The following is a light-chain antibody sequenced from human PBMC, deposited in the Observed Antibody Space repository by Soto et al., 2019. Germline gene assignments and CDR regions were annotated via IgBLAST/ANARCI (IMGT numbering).Light chain of an antibody. V-gene: IGKV1-5*01. J-gene: IGKJ1*01. CDR3: QHYNSYGT. Sequence: DIQMTQSPSTLSASVGDRVVITCRASQNINKWLAWYQQKPGKAPKFLIYDASTLETGVPSRFSGSGSGTEFTLTISSLQPDDFATYYCQHYNSYGTFGQGTKVDIK. CDR2: DAS. CDR1: QNINKW.